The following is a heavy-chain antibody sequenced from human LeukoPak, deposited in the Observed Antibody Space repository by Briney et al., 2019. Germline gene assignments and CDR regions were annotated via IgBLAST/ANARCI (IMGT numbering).Heavy chain of an antibody. D-gene: IGHD5-12*01. V-gene: IGHV3-72*01. J-gene: IGHJ4*02. CDR1: GFIFSDYY. Sequence: GGSLRLSCAASGFIFSDYYMDWVRQAPGKGLEWDGRSRSEANSYTTKYAASVKGRFTISRDDSKNSLYLQMNSLETEDTAVYYCATSPSGYDFDYWGQGTLVTVSS. CDR2: SRSEANSYTT. CDR3: ATSPSGYDFDY.